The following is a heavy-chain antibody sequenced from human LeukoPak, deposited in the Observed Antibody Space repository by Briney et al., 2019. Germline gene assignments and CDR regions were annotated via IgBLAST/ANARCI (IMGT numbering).Heavy chain of an antibody. CDR1: GFTFSSHA. CDR2: ISSGGGST. D-gene: IGHD3-22*01. J-gene: IGHJ4*02. Sequence: GGSLRLSCAAPGFTFSSHAMSWVRQAPGKGLEWVSAISSGGGSTYYADSVKGRFTISRDNSKNTLYLQMNSLRAEDTAVYYCAKAYFYDTSGSYYFDYWGQGTLVTVSS. CDR3: AKAYFYDTSGSYYFDY. V-gene: IGHV3-23*01.